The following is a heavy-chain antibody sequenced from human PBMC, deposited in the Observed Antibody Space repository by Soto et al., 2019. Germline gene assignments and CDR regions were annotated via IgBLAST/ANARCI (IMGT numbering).Heavy chain of an antibody. D-gene: IGHD3-3*01. CDR1: GGTFSSYA. Sequence: VASVKVSCKASGGTFSSYAISWVRQAPGQGLEWMGGIIPIFGTANYAQKFQGRVTITADKSTSTAYMELSSLRSEDTAVYYCGRRRFWSALEWYYYGMDVWGQGTTVTVSS. J-gene: IGHJ6*02. CDR2: IIPIFGTA. CDR3: GRRRFWSALEWYYYGMDV. V-gene: IGHV1-69*06.